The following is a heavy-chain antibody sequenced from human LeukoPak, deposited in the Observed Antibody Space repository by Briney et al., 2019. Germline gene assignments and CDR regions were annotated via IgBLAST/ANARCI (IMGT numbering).Heavy chain of an antibody. CDR3: AREPHFGWLVTSGAFDI. Sequence: GGSLRLSCAASGFTFSSYWMHWVRQAPGKGLVWVSRINSDGSSTSYADSVKGRFTISRDNAKNTLYLQMNSLRAEDTAVYYCAREPHFGWLVTSGAFDIWGQGTMVTVSS. D-gene: IGHD6-19*01. CDR2: INSDGSST. J-gene: IGHJ3*02. V-gene: IGHV3-74*01. CDR1: GFTFSSYW.